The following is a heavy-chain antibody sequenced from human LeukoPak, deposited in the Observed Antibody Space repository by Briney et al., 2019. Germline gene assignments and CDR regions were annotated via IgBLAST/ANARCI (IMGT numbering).Heavy chain of an antibody. CDR1: GFTFGDYA. D-gene: IGHD5-18*01. J-gene: IGHJ6*02. CDR3: TYPRGYSYGPDYYYGMDV. CDR2: IRSKAYGGTT. V-gene: IGHV3-49*03. Sequence: GGSLRLSCTASGFTFGDYAMSWFRQAPGKGLEWVGFIRSKAYGGTTEYAAPVKGRFTISRDDSKSIAYLQMNSLKTEDTAVYYCTYPRGYSYGPDYYYGMDVWGQGTTVTVSS.